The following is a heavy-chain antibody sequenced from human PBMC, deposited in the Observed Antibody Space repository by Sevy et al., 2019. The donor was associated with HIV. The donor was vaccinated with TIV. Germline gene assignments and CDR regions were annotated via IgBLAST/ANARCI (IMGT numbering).Heavy chain of an antibody. V-gene: IGHV3-23*01. D-gene: IGHD1-7*01. Sequence: GGSLRLSCVASGLTVGSLSINWVRQAPGKGLEWVSAISGSGGTTYYADSVKGRFTISRDNSKNTLYLQMNSLRAEDTAVYYCAKEGGGLELPRGWFDPWGQGTLVTVSS. J-gene: IGHJ5*02. CDR3: AKEGGGLELPRGWFDP. CDR2: ISGSGGTT. CDR1: GLTVGSLS.